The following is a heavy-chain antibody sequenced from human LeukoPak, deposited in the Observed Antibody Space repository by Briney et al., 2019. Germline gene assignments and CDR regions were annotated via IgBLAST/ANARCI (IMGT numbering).Heavy chain of an antibody. CDR3: ARVPQEADTYDYYDSGGYGFDY. CDR2: INPNSGGT. Sequence: ASVKVSCKASGGTFSSYAISWVRQAPGQGLEWMGWINPNSGGTNYAQKFQGRVTMTRDTSISTAYMELSRLRSDDTAVYYCARVPQEADTYDYYDSGGYGFDYWGQGTLVTVSS. CDR1: GGTFSSYA. J-gene: IGHJ4*02. V-gene: IGHV1-2*02. D-gene: IGHD3-22*01.